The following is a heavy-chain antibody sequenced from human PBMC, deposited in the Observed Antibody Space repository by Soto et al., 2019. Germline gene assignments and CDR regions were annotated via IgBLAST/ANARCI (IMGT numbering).Heavy chain of an antibody. J-gene: IGHJ3*01. CDR3: ARGQRTYYDILTGYYVDAFDV. CDR2: INHSGST. Sequence: PSETLSLTCAVYGGSFSGYYWSWIRQPPGKGLEWIGEINHSGSTNYNPSLKSRVTISVDTSKNQFSLKLSSVTAADTAVYYCARGQRTYYDILTGYYVDAFDVWGQGTMVTVSS. V-gene: IGHV4-34*01. D-gene: IGHD3-9*01. CDR1: GGSFSGYY.